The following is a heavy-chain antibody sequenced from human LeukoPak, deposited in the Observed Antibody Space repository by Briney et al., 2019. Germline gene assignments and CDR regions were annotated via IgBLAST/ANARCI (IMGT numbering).Heavy chain of an antibody. CDR2: IYPGDSDT. Sequence: GESLKISCKGSGYSFSNYWIGWVRQMPGKGLEWMGVIYPGDSDTRYSPSFQGQVTISADKSISTAYLQWSSLKASDTAMYYCATGLIAAAGFFDYWGQGTLVTVSS. CDR1: GYSFSNYW. D-gene: IGHD6-13*01. J-gene: IGHJ4*02. V-gene: IGHV5-51*01. CDR3: ATGLIAAAGFFDY.